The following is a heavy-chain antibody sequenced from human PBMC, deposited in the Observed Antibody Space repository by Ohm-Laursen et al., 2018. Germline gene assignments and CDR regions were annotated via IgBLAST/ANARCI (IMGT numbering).Heavy chain of an antibody. D-gene: IGHD6-13*01. CDR2: IIPILGIA. Sequence: GSSVKVSCKASGGTFSSYAISWVRQAPGQGLEWMGRIIPILGIANYAQKFQGRVTITADKSTSTAYMELSSLRSEDTAVYYCASIAGIAAYYYGMDVWGQGTTVTVSS. V-gene: IGHV1-69*04. CDR3: ASIAGIAAYYYGMDV. CDR1: GGTFSSYA. J-gene: IGHJ6*02.